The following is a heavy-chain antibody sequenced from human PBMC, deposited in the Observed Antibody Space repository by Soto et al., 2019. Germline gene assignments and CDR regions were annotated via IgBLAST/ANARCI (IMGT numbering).Heavy chain of an antibody. D-gene: IGHD4-17*01. CDR2: IYWDDDK. V-gene: IGHV2-5*02. J-gene: IGHJ4*02. CDR1: GFSLTTYDMG. Sequence: QITLKESGPTLVRPAQTLTLTCAFSGFSLTTYDMGVAWIRQPPGKALEWLALIYWDDDKRYSPSLNDRLAISKDTSRNQVVLTITNMDPGDTDTYFCAHAGDYDLLTFDHWGPGTLVTVSS. CDR3: AHAGDYDLLTFDH.